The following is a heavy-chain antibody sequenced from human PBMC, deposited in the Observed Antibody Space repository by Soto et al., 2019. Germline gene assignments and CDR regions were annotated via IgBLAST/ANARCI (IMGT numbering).Heavy chain of an antibody. Sequence: SVKVSCKASGGTFSSYTISWVRQAPGQGLEWMGRIIPILGIANYAQKFQGRVTITADKSTSTAYMELSSLRSEDTAVYYCASSMVYAIYFDYWGQGTLVTVSS. CDR1: GGTFSSYT. J-gene: IGHJ4*02. CDR3: ASSMVYAIYFDY. CDR2: IIPILGIA. D-gene: IGHD2-8*01. V-gene: IGHV1-69*02.